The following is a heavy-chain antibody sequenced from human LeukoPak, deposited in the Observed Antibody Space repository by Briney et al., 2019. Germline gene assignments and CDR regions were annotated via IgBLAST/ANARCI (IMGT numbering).Heavy chain of an antibody. Sequence: SVKVSCKASGGTFSSYAISWVRQAPGQGLEWMGRIIPILGIANYAQKFQGRVTIAADKSTSTAYMELSSLRSEDTAVYYCATEGCSSTSCSVRDFDYWGQGTLVTVSS. J-gene: IGHJ4*02. CDR3: ATEGCSSTSCSVRDFDY. CDR1: GGTFSSYA. CDR2: IIPILGIA. D-gene: IGHD2-2*01. V-gene: IGHV1-69*04.